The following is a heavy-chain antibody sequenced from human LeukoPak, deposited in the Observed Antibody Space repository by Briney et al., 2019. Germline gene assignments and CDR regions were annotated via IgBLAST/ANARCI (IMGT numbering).Heavy chain of an antibody. J-gene: IGHJ5*02. Sequence: SETLSLTCTVSGGSISSNSYYWGWIRQPPGKGLEWIGSIYYTGSTYYNPSLKSRVTISADTSKNQFSLNLSSVTAAAAAVYYCARTGSIAARVSFVGFDPWGQGTLVTVSS. V-gene: IGHV4-39*01. CDR2: IYYTGST. CDR3: ARTGSIAARVSFVGFDP. CDR1: GGSISSNSYY. D-gene: IGHD6-6*01.